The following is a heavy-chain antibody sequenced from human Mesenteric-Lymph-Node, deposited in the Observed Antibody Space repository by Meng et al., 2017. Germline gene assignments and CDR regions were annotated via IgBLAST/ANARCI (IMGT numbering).Heavy chain of an antibody. CDR2: ISYDGTNK. V-gene: IGHV3-30*04. Sequence: GESLKISCAASGFTFTTYAMHWVRQAPGKGLEWVAEISYDGTNKHYADSVKGRFTISRDNARNSLSLQMNSLRPEDTAVYYCARVRIIRSRSTFESWGQGTLVTVSS. J-gene: IGHJ4*02. CDR3: ARVRIIRSRSTFES. CDR1: GFTFTTYA. D-gene: IGHD2-2*01.